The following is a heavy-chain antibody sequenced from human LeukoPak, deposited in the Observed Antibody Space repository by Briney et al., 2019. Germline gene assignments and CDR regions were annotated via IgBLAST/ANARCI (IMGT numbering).Heavy chain of an antibody. D-gene: IGHD3-3*01. CDR3: AKGDDFWSGYLYFDY. CDR1: GFTFSSYS. V-gene: IGHV3-21*04. J-gene: IGHJ4*02. CDR2: ISSSSSYI. Sequence: GGSLRLSCAASGFTFSSYSMNWVRQAPGKGLEWVSSISSSSSYIYYADSVKGRFTISRDNSKNTLYLQMNSLRAEDTAVYYCAKGDDFWSGYLYFDYWGQGTLVTVSS.